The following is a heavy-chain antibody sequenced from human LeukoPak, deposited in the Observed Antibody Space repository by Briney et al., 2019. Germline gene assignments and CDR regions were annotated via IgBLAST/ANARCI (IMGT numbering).Heavy chain of an antibody. CDR1: GFTFSSYV. CDR3: AKGPPGDCSSTSCYALRYFQH. J-gene: IGHJ1*01. CDR2: ISSIGGST. V-gene: IGHV3-23*01. Sequence: PGGSLRLSYAASGFTFSSYVMSWVRQAPGKGLEWVSAISSIGGSTYYADSVKGRFTISRDSSKNTLYLQMNSLRAEDAAVYYCAKGPPGDCSSTSCYALRYFQHWGQGTLVTVSS. D-gene: IGHD2-2*01.